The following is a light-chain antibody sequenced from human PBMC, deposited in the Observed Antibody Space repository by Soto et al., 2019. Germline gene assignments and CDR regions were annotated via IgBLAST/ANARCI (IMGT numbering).Light chain of an antibody. CDR2: DAS. CDR3: QQYNSSPWT. V-gene: IGKV1-5*01. CDR1: QSISSW. Sequence: DIQMTQSPSTLSASVGDRVTITCRASQSISSWLAWYQQKPGKAPKLLIYDASSLESGVPSRFSGSGSGTKFTLTISSLQPDDFATYYCQQYNSSPWTFGQGTK. J-gene: IGKJ1*01.